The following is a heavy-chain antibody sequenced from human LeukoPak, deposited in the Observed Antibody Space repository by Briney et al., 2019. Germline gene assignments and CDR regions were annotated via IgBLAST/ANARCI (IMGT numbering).Heavy chain of an antibody. D-gene: IGHD3-16*02. CDR2: IRSSSSTI. Sequence: PGGSLRLSCAASGFTLSTYSMNWVRQAPGKGLEWVSYIRSSSSTIYYADSVKGRFTISRDNAKNSLYLQMNSLRAEDTAVYYYARNGEYYDYVWGSYRYGYFDYWGQGTLVTVSS. V-gene: IGHV3-48*04. CDR1: GFTLSTYS. J-gene: IGHJ4*03. CDR3: ARNGEYYDYVWGSYRYGYFDY.